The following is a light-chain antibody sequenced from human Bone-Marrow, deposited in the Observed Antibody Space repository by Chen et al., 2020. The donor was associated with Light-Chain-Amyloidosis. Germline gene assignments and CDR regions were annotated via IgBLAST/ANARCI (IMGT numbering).Light chain of an antibody. V-gene: IGLV3-25*03. J-gene: IGLJ2*01. CDR1: DLPTKY. CDR3: QSADSSGTYEVI. Sequence: SYELTQPPSVSVSPGQTARITCSGDDLPTKYAYWYQQKPGQAPVLVIHRDTERPSGISDRFSGSSSGTTATLTSSGVQAEDEADYNWQSADSSGTYEVIFGGGTKLTGL. CDR2: RDT.